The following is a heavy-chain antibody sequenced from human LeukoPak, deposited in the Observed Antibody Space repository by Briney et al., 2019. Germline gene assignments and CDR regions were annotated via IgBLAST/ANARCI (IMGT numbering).Heavy chain of an antibody. J-gene: IGHJ4*02. D-gene: IGHD3-22*01. CDR3: ARGVGYYDSSGLGDY. CDR2: INPSGGST. Sequence: ASVKVSCKASGYTFTTYYMHWVRQAPGQGLEWMGIINPSGGSTSYAQKFQGRVTMTRDMSTSTVHMELSSLRSEDTAVYYCARGVGYYDSSGLGDYWGQGTLVTVSS. V-gene: IGHV1-46*01. CDR1: GYTFTTYY.